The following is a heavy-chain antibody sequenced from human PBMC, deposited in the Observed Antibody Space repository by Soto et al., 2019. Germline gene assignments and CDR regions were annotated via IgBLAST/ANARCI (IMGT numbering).Heavy chain of an antibody. D-gene: IGHD6-13*01. CDR2: IYHSGST. Sequence: SEALSLTCTVSGGSISSYYWSWIRQPPGKGLEWIGYIYHSGSTNYNPSLKSRVTMSMDTSRSQFFLKLTSVTAADTAVYYCARDLGIGSSGPFDYWGQGALVTVSS. V-gene: IGHV4-59*12. J-gene: IGHJ4*02. CDR3: ARDLGIGSSGPFDY. CDR1: GGSISSYY.